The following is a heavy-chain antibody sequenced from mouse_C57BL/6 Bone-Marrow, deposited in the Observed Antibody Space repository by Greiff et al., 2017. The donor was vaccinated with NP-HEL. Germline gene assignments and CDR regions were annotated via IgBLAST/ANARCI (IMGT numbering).Heavy chain of an antibody. V-gene: IGHV1-69*01. J-gene: IGHJ2*01. CDR2: IDPSDSYT. CDR3: ARSGLYYGSSYKGDYFDY. CDR1: GYTFTSYW. D-gene: IGHD1-1*01. Sequence: QVQLKQPGAELVMPGASVKLSCKASGYTFTSYWMHWVKQRPGQGLEWIGEIDPSDSYTNYNQKFKGKSTLTVDKSSSTAYMQLSSLTSEDSAVYYCARSGLYYGSSYKGDYFDYWGQGTTLTVSS.